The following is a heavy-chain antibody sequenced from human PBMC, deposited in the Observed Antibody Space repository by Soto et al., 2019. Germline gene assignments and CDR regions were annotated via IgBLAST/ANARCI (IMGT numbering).Heavy chain of an antibody. CDR1: GGSFSGYY. Sequence: QVQLQQWGAGLLKPSETLSLTCAVYGGSFSGYYLSWIRQPPGKGLEWIGEINHSGSTNYNPSLKSRVTISVDTSKNQFSLKLSSVTAADTAVYYCAREHAKGTFDYWGQGTLVTVSS. CDR2: INHSGST. V-gene: IGHV4-34*01. J-gene: IGHJ4*02. CDR3: AREHAKGTFDY.